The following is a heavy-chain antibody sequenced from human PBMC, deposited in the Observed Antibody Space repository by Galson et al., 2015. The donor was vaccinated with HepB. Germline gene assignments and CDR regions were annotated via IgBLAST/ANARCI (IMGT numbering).Heavy chain of an antibody. CDR1: GFTFSSYA. Sequence: SLRLSCAASGFTFSSYAMHWVRQAPGKGLEWVAVISYDGSNKYYADSVKGRFTISRDNSKNTLYLQMNSLRAEDTAVYYCARGLSRATKQWLVIGLGYFGYWGQGTLVTV. V-gene: IGHV3-30*04. CDR3: ARGLSRATKQWLVIGLGYFGY. CDR2: ISYDGSNK. D-gene: IGHD6-19*01. J-gene: IGHJ4*02.